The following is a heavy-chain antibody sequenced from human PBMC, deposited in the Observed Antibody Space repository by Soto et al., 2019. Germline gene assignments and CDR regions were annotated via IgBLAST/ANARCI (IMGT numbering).Heavy chain of an antibody. D-gene: IGHD3-3*01. Sequence: ASVKVSCKASGYTFTNYAMHWVRQAPGQRLEWMGWINAGNGNTKYSQTFQGRVTITRDTSASTAYMELSRLRSEDTAVYFCARVGQGYYDFWSGLNYWGQGTLVTVSS. J-gene: IGHJ4*02. CDR1: GYTFTNYA. CDR3: ARVGQGYYDFWSGLNY. CDR2: INAGNGNT. V-gene: IGHV1-3*01.